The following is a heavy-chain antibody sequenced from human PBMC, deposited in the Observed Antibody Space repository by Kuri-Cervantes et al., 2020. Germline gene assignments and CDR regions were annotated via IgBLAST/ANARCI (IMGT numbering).Heavy chain of an antibody. CDR3: AARWFN. Sequence: GESLKISCAASGFTFSSYWMSWVRQAPGKGLEWVSAVSGPGTSTFYTDSVKGRFTISRDNSKDTLYLQMNSLRAEDTAIYYCAARWFNWGQGTLVTVSS. J-gene: IGHJ4*02. D-gene: IGHD3-10*01. V-gene: IGHV3-23*01. CDR1: GFTFSSYW. CDR2: VSGPGTST.